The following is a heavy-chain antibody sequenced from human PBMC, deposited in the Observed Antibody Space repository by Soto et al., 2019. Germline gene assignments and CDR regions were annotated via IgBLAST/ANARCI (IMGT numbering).Heavy chain of an antibody. CDR2: INAGNGNT. CDR1: GYTFTSYA. V-gene: IGHV1-3*05. D-gene: IGHD2-21*02. J-gene: IGHJ4*02. CDR3: ARSIVVVTALDY. Sequence: QVQLVQSGAEEKKPGASVKVSCKSSGYTFTSYAMHRVRQAPEQRLEWMGWINAGNGNTKYSQKFQGRVTITRDTSASTAYMELSSLRSEDTAVYYCARSIVVVTALDYWGQGTLVTVSS.